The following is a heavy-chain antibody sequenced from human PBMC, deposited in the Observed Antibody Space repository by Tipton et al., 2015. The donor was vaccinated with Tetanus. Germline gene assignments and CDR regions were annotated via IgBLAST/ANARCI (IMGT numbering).Heavy chain of an antibody. J-gene: IGHJ6*02. CDR2: ITNTGSSA. V-gene: IGHV3-48*04. CDR1: GFIFSSYG. Sequence: LSLTCAASGFIFSSYGIHWVRQAPGKGLEWVSYITNTGSSAFYADSVKGRFTISRDNAQQSLFLQMNNLGAEDTAVYYCARPSDKLRYYGMDVWGQGTTVTVSS. D-gene: IGHD6-6*01. CDR3: ARPSDKLRYYGMDV.